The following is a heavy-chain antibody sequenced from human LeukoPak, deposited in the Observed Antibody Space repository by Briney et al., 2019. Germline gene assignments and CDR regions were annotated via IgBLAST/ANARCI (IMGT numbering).Heavy chain of an antibody. D-gene: IGHD6-13*01. CDR3: AKASSAGDSSSWNY. CDR2: ISASGGST. V-gene: IGHV3-23*01. Sequence: GGSLRLSCAVSGFTFSSYGMSWVRQAPGKGLKWVSDISASGGSTYYADSVKGRFTISRDNSEKTLHLQMNSLRAEDTAIYYCAKASSAGDSSSWNYWGQGILVTVSS. J-gene: IGHJ4*02. CDR1: GFTFSSYG.